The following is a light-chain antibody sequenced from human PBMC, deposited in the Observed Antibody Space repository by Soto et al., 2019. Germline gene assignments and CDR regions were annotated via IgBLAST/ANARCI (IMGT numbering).Light chain of an antibody. J-gene: IGKJ4*01. CDR3: QQRSNWPQIT. V-gene: IGKV3-11*01. CDR2: DAS. CDR1: QSVSKY. Sequence: EIVLTQSPATLSLSPGERATLSCRASQSVSKYLAWYQQKPGQAPRLLIHDASNRATGIPARVSGSGSGTDFTLTISSLEPEDFGVYYCQQRSNWPQITFGGGTKGEIK.